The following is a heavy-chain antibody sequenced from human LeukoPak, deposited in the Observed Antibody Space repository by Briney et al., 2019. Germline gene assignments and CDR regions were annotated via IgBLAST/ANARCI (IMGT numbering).Heavy chain of an antibody. D-gene: IGHD4-17*01. CDR3: AKAAYGDADSKFDY. Sequence: PGGSLRLSCAASGFTFSSYAMSWVRQAPGKGLEWVSGISGSDGSTYYADSVKGRFTISRDNSKNTLYLQMNGLRAEDTAVYYCAKAAYGDADSKFDYWGQGTLVTVSS. V-gene: IGHV3-23*01. CDR2: ISGSDGST. CDR1: GFTFSSYA. J-gene: IGHJ4*02.